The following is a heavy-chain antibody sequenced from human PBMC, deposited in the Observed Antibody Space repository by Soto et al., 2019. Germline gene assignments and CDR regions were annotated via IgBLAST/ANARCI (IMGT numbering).Heavy chain of an antibody. CDR2: INHSGST. V-gene: IGHV4-34*01. J-gene: IGHJ4*02. CDR1: GGSFSGYY. CDR3: ARGRYSSRDRPFFLDY. Sequence: SETLSLTCAVYGGSFSGYYWSWIRQPPGKGLEWIGEINHSGSTNYNPSLKSRVTISVDTSKNQFSLKLSSVTAADTAVYYCARGRYSSRDRPFFLDYCGQGTLVTVSS. D-gene: IGHD6-19*01.